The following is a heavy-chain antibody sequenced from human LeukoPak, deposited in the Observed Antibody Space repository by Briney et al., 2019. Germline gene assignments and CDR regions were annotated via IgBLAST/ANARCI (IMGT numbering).Heavy chain of an antibody. J-gene: IGHJ4*02. V-gene: IGHV3-21*01. Sequence: GGSLRLSYAASGFAFRTYSMDWVRPAPGKGLEWVSSISLDSTYIYYADSVKGRFTISRDNAKNSLYLQMNSLRVEDTAVYYCASDTGSSWSQGVDHWGQGTLVTVSS. CDR1: GFAFRTYS. CDR3: ASDTGSSWSQGVDH. CDR2: ISLDSTYI. D-gene: IGHD6-13*01.